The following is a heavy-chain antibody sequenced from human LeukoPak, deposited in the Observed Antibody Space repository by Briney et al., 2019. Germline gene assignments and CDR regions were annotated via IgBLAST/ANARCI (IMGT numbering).Heavy chain of an antibody. V-gene: IGHV1-18*01. D-gene: IGHD6-6*01. Sequence: ASVKVSFKASGYTFTIYGISWVRQAPGQGLEWMGWISAYNGNTNYAQKLQGRVTMTTDTSTSTAYMELRSLRSDDTAVYYCARWIAAPYYFDYWGQGTLVTVSS. J-gene: IGHJ4*02. CDR1: GYTFTIYG. CDR3: ARWIAAPYYFDY. CDR2: ISAYNGNT.